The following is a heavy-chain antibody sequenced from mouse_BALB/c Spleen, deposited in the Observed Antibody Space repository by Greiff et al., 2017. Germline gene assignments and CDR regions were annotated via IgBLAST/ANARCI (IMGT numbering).Heavy chain of an antibody. CDR3: ANSDY. CDR1: GYTFTDYW. V-gene: IGHV1-69*01. J-gene: IGHJ2*01. CDR2: IDTSDSYT. Sequence: QVQLKQPGAELVMPGASVKMSCKASGYTFTDYWMHWVKQRPGQGLEWIGAIDTSDSYTSYNQKFKGKATLTVDESSSTAYMQLSSLTSEDSAVYYCANSDYWGQGTTLTVSS.